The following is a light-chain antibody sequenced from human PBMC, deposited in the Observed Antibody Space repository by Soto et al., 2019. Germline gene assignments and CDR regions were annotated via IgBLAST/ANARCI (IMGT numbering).Light chain of an antibody. CDR3: SLYTSSSTV. CDR2: DVS. J-gene: IGLJ1*01. V-gene: IGLV2-14*01. Sequence: QSALTQPASVSGSPGQSITISCTGTSSDVGGYNYVSWYQQHPGKAPKLMIYDVSNRPSGVSNRFSGSKSGNTASLTISGLQAEDEADYYCSLYTSSSTVFGTGPKLTVL. CDR1: SSDVGGYNY.